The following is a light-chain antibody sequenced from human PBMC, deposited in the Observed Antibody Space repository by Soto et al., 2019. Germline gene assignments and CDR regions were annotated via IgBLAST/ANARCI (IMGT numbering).Light chain of an antibody. J-gene: IGKJ1*01. CDR1: QNINNY. CDR3: QQSYSTPRT. Sequence: DIQMTQSPSSLSASVGDRVTITCRASQNINNYLSWYQQRPGKAPKLLIYAASSLQSGVQSRFSGSGSGTDFSLTISSLQPEDFATYYCQQSYSTPRTFGQGTLVEIK. CDR2: AAS. V-gene: IGKV1-39*01.